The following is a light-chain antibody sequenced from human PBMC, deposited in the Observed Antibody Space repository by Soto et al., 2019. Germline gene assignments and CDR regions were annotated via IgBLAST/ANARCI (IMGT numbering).Light chain of an antibody. J-gene: IGKJ2*01. V-gene: IGKV1-39*01. CDR2: AAS. CDR3: QQSYSTPYT. Sequence: DIQMTQSPSSLSASVGDRVTITCRASQNINTYLNWCQQKPGKAPNLLIFAASSLQSGVPSRFSGSGSGTDFTLTISSLQPEDFETYYCQQSYSTPYTFGQGTKLE. CDR1: QNINTY.